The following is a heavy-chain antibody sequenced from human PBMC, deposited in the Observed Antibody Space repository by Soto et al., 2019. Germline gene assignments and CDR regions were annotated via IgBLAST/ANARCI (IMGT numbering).Heavy chain of an antibody. CDR3: ARYRTPNSSSWYWDY. Sequence: GASVKVSCKASGYTFTSYAMHWVRQAPGQRLEWMGWINAGNGNTKYSQKFQGRVTITRDTSASTAYMELSSLRSEDTAVYYCARYRTPNSSSWYWDYWGQGTLVTVSS. D-gene: IGHD6-13*01. CDR1: GYTFTSYA. J-gene: IGHJ4*02. CDR2: INAGNGNT. V-gene: IGHV1-3*01.